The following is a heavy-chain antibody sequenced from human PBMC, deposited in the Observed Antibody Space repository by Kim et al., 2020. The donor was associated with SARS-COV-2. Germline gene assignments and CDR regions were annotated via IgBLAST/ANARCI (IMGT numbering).Heavy chain of an antibody. Sequence: SETLSLTCAVYGGSFSGYYWSWIRQPPGKGLEWIGEINHSGSTNYNPSLKSRVTISVDTSKNQFSLKLSSVTAADTAVYYCARGHPLGQQLARGFDYWGQGTLVTVSS. V-gene: IGHV4-34*01. CDR2: INHSGST. D-gene: IGHD6-13*01. CDR1: GGSFSGYY. J-gene: IGHJ4*02. CDR3: ARGHPLGQQLARGFDY.